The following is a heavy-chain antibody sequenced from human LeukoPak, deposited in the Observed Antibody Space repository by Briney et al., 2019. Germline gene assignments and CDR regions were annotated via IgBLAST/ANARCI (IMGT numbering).Heavy chain of an antibody. Sequence: GGSLRLSSAASGFTFSSYEMNWVRQAPGKGLEWLSYISSSGSTIYYADSVKGRFTISRDNAKNSLYLQMNSLRAEDTAVYYCARVTRQYYDSSGYYPHSDYWGQGTLVTVSS. D-gene: IGHD3-22*01. CDR1: GFTFSSYE. V-gene: IGHV3-48*03. J-gene: IGHJ4*02. CDR2: ISSSGSTI. CDR3: ARVTRQYYDSSGYYPHSDY.